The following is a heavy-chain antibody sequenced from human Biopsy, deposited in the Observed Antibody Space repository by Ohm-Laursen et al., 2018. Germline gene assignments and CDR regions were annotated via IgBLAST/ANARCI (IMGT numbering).Heavy chain of an antibody. CDR2: IFYSANT. Sequence: TLSLTCTVSGASINGGRYYWNWIRHHPGKGLEWIGNIFYSANTYYNPSLKSRVTISVDTSKNQFSLKLSSVTAADTAVYYCARDDAVTVIRGLYYWGQGALVTVSS. CDR3: ARDDAVTVIRGLYY. CDR1: GASINGGRYY. J-gene: IGHJ4*02. D-gene: IGHD2-21*02. V-gene: IGHV4-31*03.